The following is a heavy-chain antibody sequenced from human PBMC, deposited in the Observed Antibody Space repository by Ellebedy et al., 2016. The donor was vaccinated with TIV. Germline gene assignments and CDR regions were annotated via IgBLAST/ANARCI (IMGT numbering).Heavy chain of an antibody. CDR3: ARGTPGYTGYDYFDY. D-gene: IGHD5-12*01. V-gene: IGHV3-72*01. CDR1: GFTFSSYW. J-gene: IGHJ4*02. CDR2: IRNEAKSYTT. Sequence: PGGSLRLSCAASGFTFSSYWMNWVRQAPGKGLEWVGRIRNEAKSYTTEYAASVKGRITISRDDSKNSLYLQMNSLKTEDTAVYYCARGTPGYTGYDYFDYWGQGTLVTVSS.